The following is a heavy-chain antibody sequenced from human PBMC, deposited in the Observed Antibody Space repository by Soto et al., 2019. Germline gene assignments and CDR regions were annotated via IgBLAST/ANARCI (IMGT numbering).Heavy chain of an antibody. CDR3: ESLINKLFDY. CDR2: IYYSGST. Sequence: QVQLQESGPGLVKPSETLSLTCTVSGGSISSYYWSWIRQPPGKGLEWIGYIYYSGSTNYNPSLKSRVTISVDTSKNQFSLKLSSVTAADTALYYCESLINKLFDYWGQGTLVTVSS. J-gene: IGHJ4*02. V-gene: IGHV4-59*08. CDR1: GGSISSYY.